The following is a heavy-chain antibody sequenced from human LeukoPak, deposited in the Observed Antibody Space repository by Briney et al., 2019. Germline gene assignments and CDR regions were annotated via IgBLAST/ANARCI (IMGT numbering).Heavy chain of an antibody. CDR3: ATPGSGSYYPSWVYQH. Sequence: ASVKVSCKVSGYTLTELSMHWVRQAPGKGLEWMGGFDPEDGETIYAQKFQGRVTMTEDTSTDTAYMELSSLRSEDTAVYYCATPGSGSYYPSWVYQHWGQGTLVTVS. J-gene: IGHJ1*01. V-gene: IGHV1-24*01. CDR1: GYTLTELS. D-gene: IGHD3-10*01. CDR2: FDPEDGET.